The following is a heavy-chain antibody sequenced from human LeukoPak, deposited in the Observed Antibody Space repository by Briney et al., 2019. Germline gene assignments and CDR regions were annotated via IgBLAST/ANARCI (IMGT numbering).Heavy chain of an antibody. CDR3: ASIDY. V-gene: IGHV4-34*01. CDR1: SEFFSGYY. J-gene: IGHJ4*02. Sequence: SETLSLTCGVSSEFFSGYYWGWIRQPPGKGLEWIGDINDSGTTKYNPTLKSRVTISIDSSKRQFSLKVKSVTAADTAVYYCASIDYWGQGTLVTVSS. CDR2: INDSGTT.